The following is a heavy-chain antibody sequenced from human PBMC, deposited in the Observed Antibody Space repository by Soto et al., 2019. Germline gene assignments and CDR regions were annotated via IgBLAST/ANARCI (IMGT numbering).Heavy chain of an antibody. CDR2: ISGRGGNT. V-gene: IGHV3-23*01. D-gene: IGHD2-15*01. CDR1: GFTFSNYA. CDR3: AKAGCSGGTCHLYYFDY. J-gene: IGHJ4*02. Sequence: EMQLLESGGGLVQPGGSLKLSCAASGFTFSNYAMSWVRQAPGKGLEWVSTISGRGGNTYYADSVKGRFTISRDNSRNTLYLQMDSLRVEDSAVYSCAKAGCSGGTCHLYYFDYWGQGALVTVSS.